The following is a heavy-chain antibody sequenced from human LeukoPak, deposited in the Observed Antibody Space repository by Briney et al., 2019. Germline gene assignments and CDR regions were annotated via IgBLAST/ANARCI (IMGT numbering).Heavy chain of an antibody. J-gene: IGHJ4*02. CDR3: ARDFRATVVTAGPDY. CDR2: VRYDGSSK. CDR1: GFMFSSYA. V-gene: IGHV3-30*02. D-gene: IGHD4-23*01. Sequence: GGSLRLSCAASGFMFSSYAMHWVRQAPGKGLEWVAFVRYDGSSKYYADYVKGRFTISRDNSNNALYLQMNSLRGEDTAIYYCARDFRATVVTAGPDYWGQGTLVTVSS.